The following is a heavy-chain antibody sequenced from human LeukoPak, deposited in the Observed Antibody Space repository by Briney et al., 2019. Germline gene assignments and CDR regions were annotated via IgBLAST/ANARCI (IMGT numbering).Heavy chain of an antibody. CDR2: TNHSGST. D-gene: IGHD1-1*01. CDR1: GGSFSGYY. Sequence: PSETLSLICAVYGGSFSGYYWSWIRQPPGKGLEWIGETNHSGSTNYNPSLKSRVTISVDTSKNQFSLKLSSVTAADTAVYYCARGPTGVFGYWGQGTLVTVSS. V-gene: IGHV4-34*01. CDR3: ARGPTGVFGY. J-gene: IGHJ4*02.